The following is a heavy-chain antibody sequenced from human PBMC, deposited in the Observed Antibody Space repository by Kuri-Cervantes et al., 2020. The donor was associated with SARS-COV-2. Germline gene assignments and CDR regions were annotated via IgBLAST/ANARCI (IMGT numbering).Heavy chain of an antibody. Sequence: SETLSLTCTVSGGSISSSSYYWGWIREPPGKGLEWIGSIYYSGSTYYNPSLKSRVTISVDTSKNQFSLKLSSVTAADTAVYYCARGLTVIPHPGTWFDPWGQGTLVTVSS. J-gene: IGHJ5*02. D-gene: IGHD1-14*01. CDR1: GGSISSSSYY. CDR2: IYYSGST. CDR3: ARGLTVIPHPGTWFDP. V-gene: IGHV4-39*07.